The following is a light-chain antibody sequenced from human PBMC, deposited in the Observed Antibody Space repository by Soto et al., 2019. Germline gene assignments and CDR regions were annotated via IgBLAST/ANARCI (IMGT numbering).Light chain of an antibody. CDR3: QQYNYWPKT. J-gene: IGKJ2*01. CDR1: QSVDGN. CDR2: GAS. Sequence: EIVMTQSPATLSVSPGERATLSCRASQSVDGNLAWYQQQPGQAPRLLSYGASTRATDIPARFSGSRSGTEFTLTISSLQSEDFAVYYCQQYNYWPKTFGQGTKLEIK. V-gene: IGKV3-15*01.